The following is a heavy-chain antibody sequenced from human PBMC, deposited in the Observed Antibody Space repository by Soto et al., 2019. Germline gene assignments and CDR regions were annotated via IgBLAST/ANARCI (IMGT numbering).Heavy chain of an antibody. D-gene: IGHD3-10*01. CDR3: AKGLSLMALYYYGMDV. V-gene: IGHV3-23*01. CDR1: GFTFSSYA. CDR2: ISGSGGST. J-gene: IGHJ6*02. Sequence: GGSLRLSCAASGFTFSSYAMSWVRQAPGKGLEWVSAISGSGGSTYYADSVKSRFTISRDNSKNTLYLQMNSLRAEDTAVYYCAKGLSLMALYYYGMDVWGQGTTVTVSS.